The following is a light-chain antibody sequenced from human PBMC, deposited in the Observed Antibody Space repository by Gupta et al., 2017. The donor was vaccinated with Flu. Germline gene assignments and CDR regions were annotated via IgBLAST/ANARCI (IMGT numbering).Light chain of an antibody. J-gene: IGLJ3*02. CDR1: STDIVGYNS. Sequence: QSALTQPASVSGSPGQSIAISCTGTSTDIVGYNSVSLYQQHPGKAPKLLIYEVSNRPSGISDRFSGSKSGNTASLTISGLRSEDEAHYYCTSYTSSNNKVFGGGTKLTVL. V-gene: IGLV2-14*01. CDR2: EVS. CDR3: TSYTSSNNKV.